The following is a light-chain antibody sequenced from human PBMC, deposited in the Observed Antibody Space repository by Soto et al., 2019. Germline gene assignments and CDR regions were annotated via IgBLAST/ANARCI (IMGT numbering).Light chain of an antibody. CDR3: QQYGSSPPT. Sequence: EIVLTQSPVTLSLSPGERATLSCRASQSVSSYLAWYQQKPGQAPRLLIYDASSRATGIPDRFSGSGSGTDFTLTISRLEPEDFAVYYCQQYGSSPPTFGQGTKVDIK. CDR2: DAS. V-gene: IGKV3-20*01. J-gene: IGKJ1*01. CDR1: QSVSSY.